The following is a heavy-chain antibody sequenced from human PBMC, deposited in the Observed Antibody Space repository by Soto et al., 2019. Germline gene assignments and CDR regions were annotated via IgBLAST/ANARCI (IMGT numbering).Heavy chain of an antibody. CDR1: GFTFSNYW. CDR2: INTDGSRA. Sequence: EVQLVESGGDLVQPGGSLRLSCAASGFTFSNYWMHWVRQAPGKGLMWVSRINTDGSRATYADSVQGRFGISRDNAKNTVHLQMNSLRAEDTAVYYCARVKLGSYDWVDPWGQGTLVTVSS. V-gene: IGHV3-74*01. D-gene: IGHD3-16*01. J-gene: IGHJ5*02. CDR3: ARVKLGSYDWVDP.